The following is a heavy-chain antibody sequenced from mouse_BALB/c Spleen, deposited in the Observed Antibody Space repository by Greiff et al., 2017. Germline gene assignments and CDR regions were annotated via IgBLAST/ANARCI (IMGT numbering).Heavy chain of an antibody. CDR2: ISYSGST. Sequence: EVKVEESGPGLVKPSQSLSLTCTVTGYSITSDYAWNWIRQFPGNKLEWMGYISYSGSTSYNPSLKSRISITRDTSKNQFFLQLNSVTTEDTATYYCARFLYDYGYFDVWGAGTTVTVSS. CDR1: GYSITSDYA. D-gene: IGHD2-3*01. V-gene: IGHV3-2*02. J-gene: IGHJ1*01. CDR3: ARFLYDYGYFDV.